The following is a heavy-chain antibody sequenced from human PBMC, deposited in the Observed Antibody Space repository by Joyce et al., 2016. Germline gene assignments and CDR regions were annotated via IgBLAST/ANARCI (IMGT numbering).Heavy chain of an antibody. V-gene: IGHV4-4*02. CDR2: IYLGGST. CDR1: GGSISSAHW. D-gene: IGHD5-12*01. Sequence: QVQLQESGPGLVKPSGTLSLTCAVSGGSISSAHWWSWLRQPPGKGLEWIGEIYLGGSTNYNPSLKSRGTISVDKSKNQLSLKMNSVTAADTAVYYCARNGAYSQDSWGQGTLVTVSS. J-gene: IGHJ5*01. CDR3: ARNGAYSQDS.